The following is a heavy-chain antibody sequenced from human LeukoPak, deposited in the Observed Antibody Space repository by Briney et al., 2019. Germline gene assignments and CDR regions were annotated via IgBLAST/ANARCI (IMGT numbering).Heavy chain of an antibody. Sequence: GASVKVSCKASGYRITDSHIHWVRQAPGQGVEWMGWMNPKSGVTKYKQKFQARVTMTLDTSSSTAYMELSRLRSDDTAVYFCARVGGWTGYFLDYWGQGTLVTVSS. D-gene: IGHD3/OR15-3a*01. CDR3: ARVGGWTGYFLDY. V-gene: IGHV1-2*02. CDR2: MNPKSGVT. CDR1: GYRITDSH. J-gene: IGHJ4*01.